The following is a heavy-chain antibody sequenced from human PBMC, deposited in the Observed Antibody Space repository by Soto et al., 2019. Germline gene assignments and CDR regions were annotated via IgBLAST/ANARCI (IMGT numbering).Heavy chain of an antibody. CDR1: GGSLSSGAYD. J-gene: IGHJ3*02. CDR3: ARARLRAVYAFDI. D-gene: IGHD5-12*01. Sequence: TLSLPCTVSGGSLSSGAYDWTWSRQRQGKGLEWIGYIYYSGSTYYSPSLKSRLSISLDTSKNQFSLRLISVTAADTAMYYCARARLRAVYAFDIWGQGTMGTVSS. V-gene: IGHV4-31*03. CDR2: IYYSGST.